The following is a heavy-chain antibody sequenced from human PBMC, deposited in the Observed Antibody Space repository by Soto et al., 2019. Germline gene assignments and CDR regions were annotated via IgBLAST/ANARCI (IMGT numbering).Heavy chain of an antibody. D-gene: IGHD3-22*01. J-gene: IGHJ5*02. CDR3: ARDYEYGYDSSNLYYRTGDA. V-gene: IGHV4-38-2*02. CDR2: IYHSGII. CDR1: GYSISSGYY. Sequence: SETLSLTCTVSGYSISSGYYWGWIRQPPGKGLEWVGSIYHSGIIYYNPSLKSRVTISVDTSKNQFSLELTSVTAADTAVYYCARDYEYGYDSSNLYYRTGDAWGKGALATV.